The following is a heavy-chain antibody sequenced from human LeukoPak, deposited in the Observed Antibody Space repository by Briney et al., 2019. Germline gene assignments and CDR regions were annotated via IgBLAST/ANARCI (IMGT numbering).Heavy chain of an antibody. CDR3: ARAGVVMRNLDAFDI. CDR2: ISNNGSST. CDR1: GFTFSSYS. V-gene: IGHV3-64*01. J-gene: IGHJ3*02. D-gene: IGHD3-3*01. Sequence: GGSLRLSCAASGFTFSSYSMHWVRQAPGKGLEYVSAISNNGSSTYYANSVKGRFTISRDNSKNTLYLEMGSLRAEDMAVYYCARAGVVMRNLDAFDIWGQGTMVTVSS.